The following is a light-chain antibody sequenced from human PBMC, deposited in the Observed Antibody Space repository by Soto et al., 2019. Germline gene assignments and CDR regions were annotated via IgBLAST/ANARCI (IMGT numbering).Light chain of an antibody. CDR1: QTVNSR. CDR2: HTS. Sequence: EIVLTQSPATLSSSPGERATLSCRASQTVNSRLAWYQHKPGQAPRLLIYHTSNRATGIPARFSGSGSGTDFTLTISSLEPEDFAVYYCHQRHSWPRTFGQGTKVEIK. J-gene: IGKJ1*01. V-gene: IGKV3-11*01. CDR3: HQRHSWPRT.